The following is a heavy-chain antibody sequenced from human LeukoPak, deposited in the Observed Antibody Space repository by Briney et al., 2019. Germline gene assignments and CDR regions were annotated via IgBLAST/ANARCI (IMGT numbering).Heavy chain of an antibody. CDR1: GGSLSGYY. CDR3: ARYYGGNSGDAFDI. J-gene: IGHJ3*02. CDR2: INHSGST. D-gene: IGHD4-23*01. V-gene: IGHV4-34*01. Sequence: SETLSLTCAVYGGSLSGYYWSWIRQPPGKGLEWIGEINHSGSTNYNPSLKSRVTISVDTSKNQFSLKLSSVTAADTAVYYCARYYGGNSGDAFDIWGQGTMVTVPS.